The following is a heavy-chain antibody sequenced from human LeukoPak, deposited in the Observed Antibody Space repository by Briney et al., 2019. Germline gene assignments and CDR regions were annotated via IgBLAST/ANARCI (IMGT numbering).Heavy chain of an antibody. D-gene: IGHD5-24*01. V-gene: IGHV1-69*04. CDR1: GGTFSSYA. Sequence: SVKVSCKASGGTFSSYAISWVRQAPGQGLEWMGRIIPILGIANYAQKFQGRVTITADKSTSTAYMELSSLRSEDTAVYYCARGGGYNPKDYWGQGTLVTVSS. J-gene: IGHJ4*02. CDR3: ARGGGYNPKDY. CDR2: IIPILGIA.